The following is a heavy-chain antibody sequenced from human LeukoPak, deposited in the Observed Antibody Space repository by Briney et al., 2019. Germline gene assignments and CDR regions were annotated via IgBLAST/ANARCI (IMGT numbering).Heavy chain of an antibody. CDR1: GGSFSGYY. D-gene: IGHD6-13*01. CDR2: INHSGST. J-gene: IGHJ5*02. V-gene: IGHV4-34*01. CDR3: AREQTAAGFYNWFDP. Sequence: SETLSLTCAVYGGSFSGYYWSRIRQPPGKGLEWIGEINHSGSTNYNPSLKSRVTISVDTSKNQFSLKLSSVTAADTAVYYCAREQTAAGFYNWFDPWGQGTLVTVSS.